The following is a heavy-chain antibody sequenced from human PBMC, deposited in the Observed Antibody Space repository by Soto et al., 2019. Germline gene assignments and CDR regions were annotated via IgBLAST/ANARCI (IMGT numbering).Heavy chain of an antibody. J-gene: IGHJ4*02. V-gene: IGHV2-5*02. CDR3: AHRVLRTVFGVVTTTAIYFDF. CDR2: IYWDDDK. D-gene: IGHD3-3*01. CDR1: GFSLTTSGVG. Sequence: QITLNESGPTVVRPTETLTLTCRFSGFSLTTSGVGVGWIRQSPGKAPEWLALIYWDDDKRYSASLKSRLTIRKGTSKNQVVVTVSDLDPTDTATYYCAHRVLRTVFGVVTTTAIYFDFWGQGTPVAVSS.